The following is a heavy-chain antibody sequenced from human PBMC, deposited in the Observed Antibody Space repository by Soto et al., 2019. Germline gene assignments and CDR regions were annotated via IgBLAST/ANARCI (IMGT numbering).Heavy chain of an antibody. CDR3: ARGTPALILRYLQPHAFDI. Sequence: AGVQVSCKASGYTFTNYDMHWVRQAPGQGLEWMGIINPNDGSTSYAQKFQGRVTMTTDTSTSTAYMELSSLKSEDTAVYYCARGTPALILRYLQPHAFDIWGQGTMVTVSS. J-gene: IGHJ3*02. D-gene: IGHD3-9*01. V-gene: IGHV1-46*01. CDR2: INPNDGST. CDR1: GYTFTNYD.